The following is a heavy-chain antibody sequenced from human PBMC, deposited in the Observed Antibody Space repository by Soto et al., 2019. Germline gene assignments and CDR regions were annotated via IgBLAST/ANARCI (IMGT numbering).Heavy chain of an antibody. V-gene: IGHV1-8*01. D-gene: IGHD3-16*01. CDR3: ARMATFGSLNWFDP. Sequence: GASVKVSCKASGGAFSRYAINWLRQATGQGLEWMGWMNPGSGDTGYAQKFQGRVTMTRDISIATAYMELSSLRSDDTAIYYCARMATFGSLNWFDPWGQGTLVTVSS. J-gene: IGHJ5*02. CDR1: GGAFSRYA. CDR2: MNPGSGDT.